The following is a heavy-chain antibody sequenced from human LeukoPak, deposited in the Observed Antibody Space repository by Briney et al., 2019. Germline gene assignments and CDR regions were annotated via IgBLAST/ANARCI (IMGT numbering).Heavy chain of an antibody. D-gene: IGHD3-10*01. CDR3: ARVGDSGSFDY. J-gene: IGHJ4*02. CDR1: GFAFSSYC. Sequence: PGGTLRLSCEASGFAFSSYCMNWARQAPGKGLEWVASINHNGNVNYYVDSVKGRFTISRDNAKNSLYLQMSNLRAEDTAVYYCARVGDSGSFDYWGQGTLVTVSS. V-gene: IGHV3-7*03. CDR2: INHNGNVN.